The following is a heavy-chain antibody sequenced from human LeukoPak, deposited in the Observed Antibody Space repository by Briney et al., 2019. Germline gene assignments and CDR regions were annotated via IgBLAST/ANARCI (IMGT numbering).Heavy chain of an antibody. D-gene: IGHD6-19*01. V-gene: IGHV4-38-2*02. Sequence: SETLSLTCTVSDYSISSGYYWGWIRQPPGKGLEWIGSMYHSGNTYYNPSLKRRITISVDTSKNQFSLKLSSVTAADTAVYYCARLMLAVVHAFDIWGQGTMVTVSS. CDR3: ARLMLAVVHAFDI. CDR1: DYSISSGYY. CDR2: MYHSGNT. J-gene: IGHJ3*02.